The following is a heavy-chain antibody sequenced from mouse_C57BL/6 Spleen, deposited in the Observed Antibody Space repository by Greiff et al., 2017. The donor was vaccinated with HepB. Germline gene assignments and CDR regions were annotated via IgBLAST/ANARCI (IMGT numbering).Heavy chain of an antibody. V-gene: IGHV1-15*01. J-gene: IGHJ2*01. Sequence: VKLQESGAELVRPGASVTLSCKASGYTFTDYEMHWVKQTPVHGLEWIGAIDPETGGTAYNQKFKGKAILTADKSSSTAYMELRSLTSEDSAVYYCTRSGTTVVEEDYFDYWGQGTTLTVSS. CDR1: GYTFTDYE. CDR3: TRSGTTVVEEDYFDY. D-gene: IGHD1-1*01. CDR2: IDPETGGT.